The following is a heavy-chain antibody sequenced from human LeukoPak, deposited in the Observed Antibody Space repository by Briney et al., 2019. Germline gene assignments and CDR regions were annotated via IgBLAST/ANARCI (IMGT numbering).Heavy chain of an antibody. Sequence: SETLSLTCTVSGDSISSSSYYWGWIRQPPGKGLEWIGSVYYSGSTYYNPSLKSRVTISVGTSKNQFSLKLTSVTAADTAVFYCARHMFRGYNGYFDYWGQGTLVTVSS. J-gene: IGHJ4*02. CDR2: VYYSGST. CDR1: GDSISSSSYY. CDR3: ARHMFRGYNGYFDY. V-gene: IGHV4-39*01. D-gene: IGHD3-22*01.